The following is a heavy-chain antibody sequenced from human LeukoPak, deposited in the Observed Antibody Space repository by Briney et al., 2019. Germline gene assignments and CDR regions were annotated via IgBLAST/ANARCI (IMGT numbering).Heavy chain of an antibody. D-gene: IGHD2-15*01. J-gene: IGHJ4*02. Sequence: SETLSLTCTVSGGSISSYYWSWIRQPPGKGLEWIGYIYYGGSANYNPSLKSRVTIAVDTSKSQFSLKVSSLTAADTAVYYCVRHRPGGGQAYWGQGTLVTVSS. CDR1: GGSISSYY. CDR2: IYYGGSA. CDR3: VRHRPGGGQAY. V-gene: IGHV4-59*08.